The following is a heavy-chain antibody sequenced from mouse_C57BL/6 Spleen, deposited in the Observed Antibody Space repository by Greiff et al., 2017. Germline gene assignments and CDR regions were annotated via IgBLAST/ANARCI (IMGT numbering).Heavy chain of an antibody. CDR3: ASSYSNYVGYAMDY. Sequence: EVQLQQSGPELVKPGASVKISCKASGYSFTGYYMHWVKQSHGNILDWIGYIYPYNGVSSYNQKFKGKATLTVDKSYSTAYMELRSLTSEDSAVYYCASSYSNYVGYAMDYWGQGTSVTVSS. CDR1: GYSFTGYY. J-gene: IGHJ4*01. CDR2: IYPYNGVS. D-gene: IGHD2-5*01. V-gene: IGHV1-31*01.